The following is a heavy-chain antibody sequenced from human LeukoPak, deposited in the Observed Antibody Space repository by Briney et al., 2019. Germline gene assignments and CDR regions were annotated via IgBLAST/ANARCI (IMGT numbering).Heavy chain of an antibody. D-gene: IGHD1-7*01. V-gene: IGHV3-30-3*01. CDR1: GLTSSDYA. J-gene: IGHJ4*02. CDR2: ISKDGSDK. Sequence: GGSWRFSCEASGLTSSDYAMHWVRKPPGKGLEWVAVISKDGSDKYYPGSVRGRFTISRDNSKNTIYLQMDSLRAEDTAIYYCARDYWWNYDYWGQGTLVTVSS. CDR3: ARDYWWNYDY.